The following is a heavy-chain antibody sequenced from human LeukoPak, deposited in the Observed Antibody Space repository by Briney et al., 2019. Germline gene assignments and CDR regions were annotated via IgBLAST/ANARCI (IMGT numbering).Heavy chain of an antibody. CDR3: ASRVYGLGSFND. CDR2: IYNSGTT. J-gene: IGHJ4*01. V-gene: IGHV4-39*01. CDR1: GDSISSTSYY. D-gene: IGHD3-10*01. Sequence: SETLSLTCTVSGDSISSTSYYWDWIRQPPGKGLEWIGSIYNSGTTYYNPSLKSRATISVDTSKNQFSLKVSSVTAADTAVYYCASRVYGLGSFNDWGQGTLVTVSS.